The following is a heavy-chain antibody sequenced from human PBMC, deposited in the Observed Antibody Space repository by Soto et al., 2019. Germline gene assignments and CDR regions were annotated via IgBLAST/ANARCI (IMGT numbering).Heavy chain of an antibody. CDR2: ISAYNGNT. J-gene: IGHJ4*02. V-gene: IGHV1-18*01. D-gene: IGHD6-13*01. CDR3: ASDLIAAAGELNDY. CDR1: GYTFTNYG. Sequence: GASVKVSCKASGYTFTNYGISWVRQAPGQGLEWMGWISAYNGNTNYAQKLQGRVTMTTDTSTSTAYMELRSLRSDDTAVYYCASDLIAAAGELNDYWGQGTLVTVS.